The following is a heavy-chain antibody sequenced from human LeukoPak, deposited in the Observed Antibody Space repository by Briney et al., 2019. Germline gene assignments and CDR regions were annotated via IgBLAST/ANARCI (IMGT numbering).Heavy chain of an antibody. CDR2: IRSTPDGGAT. CDR1: GFTFISSW. CDR3: ATDLHFGYCTATSCANF. Sequence: GGSLRLSCAASGFTFISSWMTWVRQPPGKGLEWVGRIRSTPDGGATDYAAPVKGRFTISRDDSKNTLYLQMSSLRTEDTDVYYCATDLHFGYCTATSCANFWGQGTLVTVSS. J-gene: IGHJ4*02. V-gene: IGHV3-15*01. D-gene: IGHD2-2*03.